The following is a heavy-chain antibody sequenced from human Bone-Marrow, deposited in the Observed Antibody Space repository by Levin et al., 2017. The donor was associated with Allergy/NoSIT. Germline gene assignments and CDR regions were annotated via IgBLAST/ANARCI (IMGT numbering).Heavy chain of an antibody. CDR2: IYHTGST. V-gene: IGHV4-59*01. CDR3: ARCGSGSWWYFDL. Sequence: SETLSLTCAVSDASITSFFWSWIRQSPGKGLEWIGYIYHTGSTSYNPSLRGRVTIGVDTSKRQFSLELSSVTPADTAVYYCARCGSGSWWYFDLWGPGTPVTVSS. J-gene: IGHJ2*01. CDR1: DASITSFF. D-gene: IGHD3-10*01.